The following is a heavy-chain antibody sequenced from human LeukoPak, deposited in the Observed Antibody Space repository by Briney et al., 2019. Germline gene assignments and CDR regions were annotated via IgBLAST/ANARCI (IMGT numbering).Heavy chain of an antibody. J-gene: IGHJ4*02. CDR3: ARVPTNSYGFGQ. Sequence: GSLGLSCAASGFGFSVYWMHWVRQAPGKGLVWVAHINEDGTSASHADSVKGRFTISRDNAKNTLYLQMNSLTVEDTAVYYCARVPTNSYGFGQWGQGSLVTVSS. CDR2: INEDGTSA. V-gene: IGHV3-74*01. CDR1: GFGFSVYW. D-gene: IGHD5-18*01.